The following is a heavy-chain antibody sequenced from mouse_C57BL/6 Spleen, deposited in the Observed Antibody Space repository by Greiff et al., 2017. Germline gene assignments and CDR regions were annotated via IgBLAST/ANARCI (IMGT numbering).Heavy chain of an antibody. Sequence: VQLQQSGPELVKPGASVKISCKASGYTFTDYYMNWVKQSHGKSLEWIGDINPNNGGTSYNQKFKGKATLTVDKSSSTAYMELRSLTSEDSAVYYCARREALYYFDYWGQGTTLTVSS. CDR1: GYTFTDYY. CDR2: INPNNGGT. V-gene: IGHV1-26*01. J-gene: IGHJ2*01. CDR3: ARREALYYFDY.